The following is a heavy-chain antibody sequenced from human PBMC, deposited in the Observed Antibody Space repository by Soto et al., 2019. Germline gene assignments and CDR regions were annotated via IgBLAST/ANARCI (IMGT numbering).Heavy chain of an antibody. CDR1: GYSFTTYW. D-gene: IGHD3-9*01. Sequence: GESVKISCXGSGYSFTTYWLGWARQVPGKGLEWMGIIYPGDSDTRYSPSFQGQVTISADKSISAAYLQWSSLKASDTAMYFCARRRGLVGSFDYWGRGTLVTVSS. CDR3: ARRRGLVGSFDY. V-gene: IGHV5-51*01. J-gene: IGHJ4*02. CDR2: IYPGDSDT.